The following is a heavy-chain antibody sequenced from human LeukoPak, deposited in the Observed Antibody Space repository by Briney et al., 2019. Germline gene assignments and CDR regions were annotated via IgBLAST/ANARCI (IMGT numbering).Heavy chain of an antibody. CDR1: GYTFTSYG. CDR2: MNPNSGNT. D-gene: IGHD3-3*01. CDR3: ARADFWSGYDAFDI. V-gene: IGHV1-8*01. J-gene: IGHJ3*02. Sequence: ASVKVSCKASGYTFTSYGINWVRQATGQGLEWMGWMNPNSGNTGYAQKFQGRVTMTRNTSISTAYMELSSLRSEDTAVYYCARADFWSGYDAFDIWGQGTMVTVSS.